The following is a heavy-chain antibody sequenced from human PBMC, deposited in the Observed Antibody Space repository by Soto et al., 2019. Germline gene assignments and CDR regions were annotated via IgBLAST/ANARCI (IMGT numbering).Heavy chain of an antibody. CDR3: PRAESTDTAYFSDY. Sequence: GGSLRLSCTTSGFTFENYAINWVRQAPGKGLEWVGLIRNQTYGGTPEYAASIKGRFTISRDDSNDIASLQMNRLYTEDSAVYYCPRAESTDTAYFSDYWGQGTLVTVSS. D-gene: IGHD2-2*01. V-gene: IGHV3-49*04. CDR2: IRNQTYGGTP. CDR1: GFTFENYA. J-gene: IGHJ4*02.